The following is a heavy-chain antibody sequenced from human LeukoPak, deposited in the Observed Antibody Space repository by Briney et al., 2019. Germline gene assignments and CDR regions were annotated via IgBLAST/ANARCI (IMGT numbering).Heavy chain of an antibody. CDR1: GYTFTSYG. CDR2: ISAYNGNT. J-gene: IGHJ4*02. D-gene: IGHD2-2*01. CDR3: ARGDQLLSNQDY. Sequence: VSVKVFCKASGYTFTSYGISWVRQAPGQGLEWMGWISAYNGNTNYAQKLQGRVTKTTDTSTSTAYMELSSLRSEDTAVYYCARGDQLLSNQDYWGQGTLVTVSS. V-gene: IGHV1-18*01.